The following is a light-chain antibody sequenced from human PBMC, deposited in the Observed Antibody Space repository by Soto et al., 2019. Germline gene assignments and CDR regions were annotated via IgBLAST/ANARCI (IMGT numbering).Light chain of an antibody. CDR2: EGT. CDR1: SSDVGIYNL. CDR3: CSYAGSITFV. Sequence: QSVLAQPASVSGSPGQSITISRTGTSSDVGIYNLVSWYQQRPDKAPKLVIYEGTKRPSGVSNRFSGSKSGNTASLTISGLQADDEADYYCCSYAGSITFVFGTGTKVTVL. J-gene: IGLJ1*01. V-gene: IGLV2-23*01.